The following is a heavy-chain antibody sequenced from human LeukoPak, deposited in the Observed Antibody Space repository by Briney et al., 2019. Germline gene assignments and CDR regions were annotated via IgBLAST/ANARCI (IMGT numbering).Heavy chain of an antibody. CDR1: GYTFTSYD. D-gene: IGHD3-3*01. J-gene: IGHJ6*02. Sequence: GASVKLSCKASGYTFTSYDINWVRQATGQGLEWMGWMNPNSGNTGYAQKFQGRVTMTRNTSISTAYMELSSLRSEDTAVYYCARAGSYDFWSGYYYYGMDVWGQGTTVTVSS. V-gene: IGHV1-8*01. CDR2: MNPNSGNT. CDR3: ARAGSYDFWSGYYYYGMDV.